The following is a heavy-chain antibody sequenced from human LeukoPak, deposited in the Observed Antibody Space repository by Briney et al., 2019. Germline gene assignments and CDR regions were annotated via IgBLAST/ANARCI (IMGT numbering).Heavy chain of an antibody. CDR2: IKSKADGGTA. J-gene: IGHJ4*02. V-gene: IGHV3-15*01. Sequence: GGSLRLSCTGPGFTFTNAYMYWVRQAPGKGLEFVGRIKSKADGGTADCAAPVKGRFTISRDDSTLYLQMNSPKTEDTGVYFCAAINWTYDYWGQGTLVTVSS. D-gene: IGHD1-7*01. CDR1: GFTFTNAY. CDR3: AAINWTYDY.